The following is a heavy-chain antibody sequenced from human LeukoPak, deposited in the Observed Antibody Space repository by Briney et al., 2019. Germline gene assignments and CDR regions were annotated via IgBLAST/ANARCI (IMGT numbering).Heavy chain of an antibody. CDR3: ARNRADYYMDV. J-gene: IGHJ6*03. Sequence: ASVKVSCKASGGTFSSYAISWVRQAPGQGLEWMGWISAYNGNTNYAQKLQGRVTMTTDTSTSTAYMELWSLRSDDTAVYYCARNRADYYMDVWGKGTTVTVSS. CDR2: ISAYNGNT. CDR1: GGTFSSYA. V-gene: IGHV1-18*01. D-gene: IGHD3-10*01.